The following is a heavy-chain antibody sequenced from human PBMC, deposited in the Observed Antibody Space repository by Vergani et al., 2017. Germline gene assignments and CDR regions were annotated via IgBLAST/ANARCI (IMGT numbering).Heavy chain of an antibody. CDR2: IIPIFGTA. V-gene: IGHV1-69*13. J-gene: IGHJ3*02. D-gene: IGHD3-22*01. CDR3: ARQTYYYDSSGYGAFDI. CDR1: GGPFSSYA. Sequence: QVQLVQSGAEVKKPGSSVKVSCKASGGPFSSYAISWVRQAPGQGLEWMGRIIPIFGTANYAQKFRGRVTITADESTSTAYMELSSLRSEDTAVYYCARQTYYYDSSGYGAFDIWGQGTMVTVSS.